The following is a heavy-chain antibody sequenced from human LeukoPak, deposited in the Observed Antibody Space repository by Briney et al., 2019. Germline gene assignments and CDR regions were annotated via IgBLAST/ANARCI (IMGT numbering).Heavy chain of an antibody. V-gene: IGHV3-30-3*01. CDR3: ARPAGEGKGFREWLSNSAFDI. D-gene: IGHD3-3*01. CDR1: GFTFSSYA. Sequence: GGSLRLSCAASGFTFSSYAMHWVRQAPGKGLEWVAVISYDGSNKYYADSVKGRFTISRDSSKNTLYLQMNSLRAEDTAVYYCARPAGEGKGFREWLSNSAFDIWGQGTMVTVSS. CDR2: ISYDGSNK. J-gene: IGHJ3*02.